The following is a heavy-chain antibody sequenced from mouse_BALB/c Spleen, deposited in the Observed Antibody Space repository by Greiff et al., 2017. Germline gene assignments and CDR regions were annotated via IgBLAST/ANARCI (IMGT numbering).Heavy chain of an antibody. CDR2: INPYSGST. Sequence: VQLQQTGPDLVKPAPSVKLSCKASGYSFTDYITLWVKQSHGKSLVWIGNINPYSGSTSYNLKFKGKATLTVDKSTSTAYMQLNSLTAEDSAVYYCARSGYGNYLDYWGQGTTLTVSS. J-gene: IGHJ2*01. CDR1: GYSFTDYI. CDR3: ARSGYGNYLDY. D-gene: IGHD2-10*02. V-gene: IGHV1-39*01.